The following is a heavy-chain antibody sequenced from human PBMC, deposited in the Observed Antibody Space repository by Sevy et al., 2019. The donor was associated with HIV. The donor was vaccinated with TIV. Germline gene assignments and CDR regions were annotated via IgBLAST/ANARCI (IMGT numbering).Heavy chain of an antibody. V-gene: IGHV3-30*18. Sequence: GGSLRLSCAASRFTFSTYDIHWVRQAPGKGLEWVAVISHDGSNQYYTDSVKGRFTISRDESKNKAYLQMNSLRADDSGVYYCAKGQGYDYIWGNERSEYYFDYWGQGTLVTVSS. CDR1: RFTFSTYD. CDR2: ISHDGSNQ. CDR3: AKGQGYDYIWGNERSEYYFDY. J-gene: IGHJ4*02. D-gene: IGHD3-16*01.